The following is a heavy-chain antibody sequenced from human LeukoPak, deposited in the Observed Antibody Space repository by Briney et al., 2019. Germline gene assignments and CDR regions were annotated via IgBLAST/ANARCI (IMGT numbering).Heavy chain of an antibody. CDR2: ISSSSSYI. V-gene: IGHV3-21*01. Sequence: GGSLRLSCAASGFTFSSYSVNWVRQAPGKGLEWVSSISSSSSYIYYADSVKGRFTISRDNAKNSLYLQMNSLRAEDTAVYYCAREGYSYGQPVDYWGQGTLVTVSS. CDR3: AREGYSYGQPVDY. J-gene: IGHJ4*02. D-gene: IGHD5-18*01. CDR1: GFTFSSYS.